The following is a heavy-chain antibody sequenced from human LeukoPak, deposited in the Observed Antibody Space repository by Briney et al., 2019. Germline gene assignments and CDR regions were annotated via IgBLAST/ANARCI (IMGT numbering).Heavy chain of an antibody. CDR1: GYIFTSYW. V-gene: IGHV5-51*01. J-gene: IGHJ4*02. D-gene: IGHD3-22*01. CDR2: INPGDSDT. Sequence: GESLKISCKGSGYIFTSYWIGWVRQMPGKGLEWMGIINPGDSDTRYSPSFQGQVTISADKFISTAYLQWSSLKASDTAMYYCARLESSGYYYVNYWGQGTLVTVSS. CDR3: ARLESSGYYYVNY.